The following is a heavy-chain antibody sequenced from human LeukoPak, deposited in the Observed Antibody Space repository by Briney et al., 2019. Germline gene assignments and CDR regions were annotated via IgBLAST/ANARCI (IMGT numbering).Heavy chain of an antibody. CDR3: ARDRAPAAMAFLSYNWFDP. Sequence: SETLSLTCTVSGSSISSYYWSWIRQPAGKGLEWIGRIYTSGSTNYNPSLKSRVTMSVDTSKNQFSLKLSSVTAADTAVYYCARDRAPAAMAFLSYNWFDPWGQGTLVTVSS. J-gene: IGHJ5*02. V-gene: IGHV4-4*07. D-gene: IGHD2-2*01. CDR2: IYTSGST. CDR1: GSSISSYY.